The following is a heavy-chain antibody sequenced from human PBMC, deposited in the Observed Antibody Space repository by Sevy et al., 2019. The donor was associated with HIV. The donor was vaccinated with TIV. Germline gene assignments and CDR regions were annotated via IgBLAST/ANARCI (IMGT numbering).Heavy chain of an antibody. V-gene: IGHV3-30-3*01. D-gene: IGHD3-22*01. CDR1: GFTFSSYA. Sequence: GGSLRLSCAASGFTFSSYAMHWVRQAPGKGLEWVAVISYDGSNKYYADSVKGRFTISRDNSKNTLYLQMNSLRAEDTDVYYCARAQRRTDHMLVVVSPSLNKEGGYYFDYWGQGTLVTVSS. CDR2: ISYDGSNK. J-gene: IGHJ4*02. CDR3: ARAQRRTDHMLVVVSPSLNKEGGYYFDY.